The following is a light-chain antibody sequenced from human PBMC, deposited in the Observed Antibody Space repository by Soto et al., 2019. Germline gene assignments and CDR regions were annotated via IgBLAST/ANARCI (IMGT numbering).Light chain of an antibody. CDR2: GAS. CDR3: QQYNDWPRT. V-gene: IGKV3-20*01. Sequence: ILSTQSPGTLCLSPGERATLSCGASQSVSSSYLAWYQQKPGQAPRLLIYGASSRAPGIPDRFSGSGFGTEFTLTINSLQSEDFAVYYCQQYNDWPRTFGQGTKVDIK. CDR1: QSVSSSY. J-gene: IGKJ1*01.